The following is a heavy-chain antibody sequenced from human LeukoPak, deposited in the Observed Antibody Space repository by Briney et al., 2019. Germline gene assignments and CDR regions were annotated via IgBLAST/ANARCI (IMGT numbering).Heavy chain of an antibody. CDR1: GFTFSDRY. Sequence: GGSLRLSCAATGFTFSDRYMGWVRQAPGKGLAWVSYISSSSHYTNYEASVRGRFIISRDNARDSVYLQMNSLRVEDTAIYYCVTETTEGAKDYWGQGTLVTVSS. CDR2: ISSSSHYT. J-gene: IGHJ4*02. D-gene: IGHD1-14*01. CDR3: VTETTEGAKDY. V-gene: IGHV3-11*05.